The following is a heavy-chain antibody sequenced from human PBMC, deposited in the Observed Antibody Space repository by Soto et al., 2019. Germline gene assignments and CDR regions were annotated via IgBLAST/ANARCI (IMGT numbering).Heavy chain of an antibody. Sequence: EVQLVESGGGLVQPGGSLRLTCAASGFTGSSYWMSWVRQAPGKGLDRVANIKQDGSEKYYVDSVKGRFTISRDNAKNSLYLQMNSLRAEDAAVYYCARGGTIGSWGQGTLVTVAS. CDR1: GFTGSSYW. J-gene: IGHJ5*01. V-gene: IGHV3-7*01. CDR3: ARGGTIGS. CDR2: IKQDGSEK.